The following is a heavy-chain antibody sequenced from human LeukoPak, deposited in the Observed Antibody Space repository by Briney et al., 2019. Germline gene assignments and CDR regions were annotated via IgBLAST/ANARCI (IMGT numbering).Heavy chain of an antibody. J-gene: IGHJ3*02. CDR3: ARLAKGVYSSGWYGGAFDI. V-gene: IGHV1-69*05. CDR2: IIPIFGTA. Sequence: ASVKVSCKACGGTFSSYAISWVRQAPGQGLEWMGRIIPIFGTANYAQKFQGRVTITTDESTSTAYMELSSLRSAETAVYYCARLAKGVYSSGWYGGAFDIWGQGTMVTVSS. CDR1: GGTFSSYA. D-gene: IGHD6-19*01.